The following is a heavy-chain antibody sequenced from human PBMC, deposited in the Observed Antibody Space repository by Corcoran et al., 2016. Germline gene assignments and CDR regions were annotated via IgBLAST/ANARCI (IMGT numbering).Heavy chain of an antibody. J-gene: IGHJ6*02. Sequence: QVQLVQSGAEVKKPGASVKVSCKASGYTFTSYYMHWVRQAPGQGLEWMGIINPSGGSTSYAQKFPGRVTMTRDTSTSTVYMELSSLRSEDTAVYYCARDRYVAAAGTRYYYGMDVWGQGTTVTVSS. V-gene: IGHV1-46*01. CDR1: GYTFTSYY. D-gene: IGHD6-13*01. CDR2: INPSGGST. CDR3: ARDRYVAAAGTRYYYGMDV.